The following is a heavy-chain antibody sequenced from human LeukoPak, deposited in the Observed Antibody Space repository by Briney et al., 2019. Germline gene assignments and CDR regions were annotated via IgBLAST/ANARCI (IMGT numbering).Heavy chain of an antibody. Sequence: GGSLRLSCAASGFTFSRFGMHWVRQAPGQGLEWVAFVLYDGTNKYYADSVKGRFTISKDNSKDTLSLQMNSLRAKDTALYYCTKDLRYYYADNRSEMGEHDYWGQGTLVTVSS. J-gene: IGHJ4*02. CDR2: VLYDGTNK. CDR3: TKDLRYYYADNRSEMGEHDY. CDR1: GFTFSRFG. V-gene: IGHV3-30*02. D-gene: IGHD4-23*01.